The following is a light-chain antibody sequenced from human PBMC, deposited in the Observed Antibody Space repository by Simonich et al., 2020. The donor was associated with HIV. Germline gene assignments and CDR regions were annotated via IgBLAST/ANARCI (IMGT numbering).Light chain of an antibody. J-gene: IGLJ2*01. CDR1: SSYGGSYNF. V-gene: IGLV2-23*01. CDR3: CSYAGSSTVV. CDR2: EGS. Sequence: QSALTQPASVSGSPGQSITISCHGTSSYGGSYNFVSWYHQHPGKAPKLMISEGSKRPSGVSNRFSGSKSGNTASLTISGLQAEDEADYYCCSYAGSSTVVFGGGTKLTVL.